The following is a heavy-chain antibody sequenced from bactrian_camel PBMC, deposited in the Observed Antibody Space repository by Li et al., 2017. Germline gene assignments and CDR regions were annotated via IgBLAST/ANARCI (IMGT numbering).Heavy chain of an antibody. CDR3: TARAWAYCRGLFRVDDFAY. Sequence: QLVESGGGLVQTGGSLRLSCSVSGITFSNYYLMWIRQPPGKGLEWVSRISVDGTSTYYRDSVKGRFTISKDNAKNTLYLHMNSLKPEDTAMYYCTARAWAYCRGLFRVDDFAYWGQGTQVTVS. CDR1: GITFSNYY. J-gene: IGHJ6*01. V-gene: IGHV3-2*01. D-gene: IGHD1*01. CDR2: ISVDGTST.